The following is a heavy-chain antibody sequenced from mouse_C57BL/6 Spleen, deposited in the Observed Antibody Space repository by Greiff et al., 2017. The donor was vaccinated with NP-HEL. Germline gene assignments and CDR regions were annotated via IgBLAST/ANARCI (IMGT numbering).Heavy chain of an antibody. J-gene: IGHJ3*01. V-gene: IGHV1-26*01. CDR2: INPNNGGT. CDR1: GYTFTDYY. CDR3: ASTAYYSNYAWFAY. D-gene: IGHD2-5*01. Sequence: VQLQQSGPELVKPGASVTISCKASGYTFTDYYMNWVKQSHGKSLEWIGDINPNNGGTSYNQKFKGKATLTVAKSSSTAYLELRSLTSEDSAVYYCASTAYYSNYAWFAYWGQGTLVTVSA.